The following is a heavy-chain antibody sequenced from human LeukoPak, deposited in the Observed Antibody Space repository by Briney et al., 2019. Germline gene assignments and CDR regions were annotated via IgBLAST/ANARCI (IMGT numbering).Heavy chain of an antibody. V-gene: IGHV3-23*01. D-gene: IGHD2/OR15-2a*01. CDR3: AKDRWSSPISSFDI. CDR1: GFTFNSYA. Sequence: GGSLRLSCAASGFTFNSYAMNWGRQAPGKELEWVSGISGSSGSTYYADSVKGRFTISRDNSKNTLYLQMNSLRAEDTAVYYCAKDRWSSPISSFDIWGQGTMVTASS. CDR2: ISGSSGST. J-gene: IGHJ3*02.